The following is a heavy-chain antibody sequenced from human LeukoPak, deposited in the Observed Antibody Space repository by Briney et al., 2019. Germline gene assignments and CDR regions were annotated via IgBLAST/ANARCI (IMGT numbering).Heavy chain of an antibody. D-gene: IGHD6-13*01. Sequence: GESLKISCQGSGYTFASYWIAWVRQMPGKGLEGVSIIYPGDSDTRYSPSFQGQVTISADKSISTAYLQWSSLKASDTAMYYCARAIFGAAASTYFDSWGQGTLVIVSS. CDR1: GYTFASYW. CDR3: ARAIFGAAASTYFDS. V-gene: IGHV5-51*01. J-gene: IGHJ4*02. CDR2: IYPGDSDT.